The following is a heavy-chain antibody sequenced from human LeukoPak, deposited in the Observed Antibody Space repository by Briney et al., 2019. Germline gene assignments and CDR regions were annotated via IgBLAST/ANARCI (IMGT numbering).Heavy chain of an antibody. Sequence: GGSLRLSCVASGFTFSNYWMSWVRQAPGKGLEWVANIKQDGSEMYYVESVKGRFTISRDNAGNSLYLQMNSLRAEDTAVYYCARGVEMATIPNWFDPWGQGTLVTVSS. CDR3: ARGVEMATIPNWFDP. V-gene: IGHV3-7*01. CDR2: IKQDGSEM. CDR1: GFTFSNYW. D-gene: IGHD5-24*01. J-gene: IGHJ5*02.